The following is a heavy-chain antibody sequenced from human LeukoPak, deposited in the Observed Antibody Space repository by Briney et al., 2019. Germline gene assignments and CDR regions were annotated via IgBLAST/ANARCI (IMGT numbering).Heavy chain of an antibody. Sequence: GGSLRLSCAGSGFTFSSYAMSWVRQAPGKGLEWVSAISDTGATTYDADSVKGRFTISRDNSRSTLYLQMNSLRAEDTALYYCARSYYDILTGYYGWYYYYYMDVWGKGTTVTVSS. D-gene: IGHD3-9*01. J-gene: IGHJ6*03. CDR1: GFTFSSYA. V-gene: IGHV3-23*01. CDR2: ISDTGATT. CDR3: ARSYYDILTGYYGWYYYYYMDV.